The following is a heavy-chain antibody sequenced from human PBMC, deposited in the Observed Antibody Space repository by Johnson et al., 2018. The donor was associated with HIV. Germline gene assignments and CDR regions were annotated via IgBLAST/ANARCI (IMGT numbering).Heavy chain of an antibody. CDR1: GFTFSYAW. V-gene: IGHV3-15*01. CDR3: TRVVVITQEK. J-gene: IGHJ3*01. D-gene: IGHD3-22*01. Sequence: VQLVESGGGLVKPGGSLRLSCAASGFTFSYAWMNWVRQAPGKGLEWVGRIKSKTDGGTTDYAAPVKCRFSISRDDSKNTLYLQMNNLKTEDTALYYCTRVVVITQEKWGQGTMVTVSS. CDR2: IKSKTDGGTT.